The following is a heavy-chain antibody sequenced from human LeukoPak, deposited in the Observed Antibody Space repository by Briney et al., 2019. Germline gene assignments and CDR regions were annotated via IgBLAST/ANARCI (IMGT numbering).Heavy chain of an antibody. D-gene: IGHD2-15*01. CDR2: SSAYYGKT. V-gene: IGHV1-18*01. CDR1: GYTFTSYG. J-gene: IGHJ4*02. Sequence: ASVKVTCKASGYTFTSYGFNWVRQPHAPGLEWMGWSSAYYGKTNYAQKLQDSLIMTTDTSTTTAYMELRSLRSDDTAVYYCARGGDVEAAKAFDYWGQETLVTVSS. CDR3: ARGGDVEAAKAFDY.